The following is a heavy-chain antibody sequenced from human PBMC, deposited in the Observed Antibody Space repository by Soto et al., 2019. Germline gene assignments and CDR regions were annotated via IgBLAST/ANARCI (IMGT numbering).Heavy chain of an antibody. CDR1: GFTFRSYE. CDR3: ARSWNEYFEY. CDR2: IGSDGTTI. J-gene: IGHJ4*02. D-gene: IGHD1-1*01. V-gene: IGHV3-48*03. Sequence: PGGPLRLSCAASGFTFRSYEMNWVRQAPGKGLEWVSYIGSDGTTIYYADSVKGRFTISRDNTKKSLYLQMNSLRAEDTALYYCARSWNEYFEYWGQGTPVTVSS.